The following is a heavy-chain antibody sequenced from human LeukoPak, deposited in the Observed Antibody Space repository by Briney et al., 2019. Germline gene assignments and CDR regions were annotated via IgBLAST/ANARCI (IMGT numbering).Heavy chain of an antibody. J-gene: IGHJ5*02. Sequence: SETLSLTCAVSGYSISSGYYWGWIRQSPGKGLEWIGSIYHSGSTYYNPSLKSRVTISVDTSKNQFSLKLSSVTAADTAVYYCASITMVRGVIGWFDPWGQGTLVTVSS. CDR2: IYHSGST. CDR1: GYSISSGYY. D-gene: IGHD3-10*01. V-gene: IGHV4-38-2*01. CDR3: ASITMVRGVIGWFDP.